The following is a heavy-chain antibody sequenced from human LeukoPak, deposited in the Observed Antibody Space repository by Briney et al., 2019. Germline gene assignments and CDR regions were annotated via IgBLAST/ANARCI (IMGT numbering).Heavy chain of an antibody. Sequence: GGSLRLSCAASGFTFSSYAMSWVRQAPGKGLEWVSAISGSGGTTYYADSVKGRFTISRDNSKNTLNLQMNSLRAEDTAVYYCAKSQLVGATYALDIWGQGTMVTVSS. CDR3: AKSQLVGATYALDI. CDR1: GFTFSSYA. V-gene: IGHV3-23*01. CDR2: ISGSGGTT. D-gene: IGHD1-26*01. J-gene: IGHJ3*02.